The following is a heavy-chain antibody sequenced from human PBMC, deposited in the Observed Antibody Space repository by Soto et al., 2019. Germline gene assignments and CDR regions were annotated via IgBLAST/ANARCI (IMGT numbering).Heavy chain of an antibody. V-gene: IGHV1-69*04. CDR2: IIPILVIT. D-gene: IGHD6-19*01. J-gene: IGHJ1*01. CDR1: GGTSSSYT. CDR3: ARDRHWQSRAQYFQH. Sequence: SAEVSCRASGGTSSSYTISCVRQAPGQGLEWIGRIIPILVITNYAQKYQGRVTITADKSTSTAYMELSSLRSEDTAVYYWARDRHWQSRAQYFQHWGQGTLVTVSS.